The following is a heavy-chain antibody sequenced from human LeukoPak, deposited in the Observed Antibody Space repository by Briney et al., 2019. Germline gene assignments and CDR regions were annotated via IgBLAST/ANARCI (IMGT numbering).Heavy chain of an antibody. CDR2: IYYSGST. V-gene: IGHV4-30-4*01. Sequence: SQTLSLTCTASGASISTGDYYWSWIRQSPGKGLEWIGYIYYSGSTSYNPSLRSRLTISVDTPKNQFSLRLTSVTATDTAVYYCARGPNYVRGSYQYFDYWGQGTLVTVSS. CDR1: GASISTGDYY. CDR3: ARGPNYVRGSYQYFDY. D-gene: IGHD3-16*02. J-gene: IGHJ4*02.